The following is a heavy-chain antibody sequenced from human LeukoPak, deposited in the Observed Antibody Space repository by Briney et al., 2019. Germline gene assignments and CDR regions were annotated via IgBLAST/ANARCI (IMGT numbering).Heavy chain of an antibody. Sequence: SQTLSPTCAISGDSVSSNSAAWNWIRQSPSRGLEWLGRTYYRSKWYNDYAVSVKSRITINPDTSKNQFSLQLNSVTPEDTAVYYCARDPSGSPEGAYYYYMDVWGKGTTVTVSS. D-gene: IGHD6-19*01. CDR3: ARDPSGSPEGAYYYYMDV. CDR1: GDSVSSNSAA. V-gene: IGHV6-1*01. J-gene: IGHJ6*03. CDR2: TYYRSKWYN.